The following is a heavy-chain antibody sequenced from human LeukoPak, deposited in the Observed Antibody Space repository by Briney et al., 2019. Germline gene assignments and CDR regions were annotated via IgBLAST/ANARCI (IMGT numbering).Heavy chain of an antibody. CDR3: AREDSSGYYAFYY. J-gene: IGHJ4*02. CDR2: IYDSGST. CDR1: GFTFSSYSMN. Sequence: GSLRLSCAASGFTFSSYSMNWVRQPPGKGLEWIGSIYDSGSTYYNPSLKSRVTISVDTSKNQFSLKLNSVTAADTAVYYCAREDSSGYYAFYYRGQGTLVTVSS. V-gene: IGHV4-39*02. D-gene: IGHD3-22*01.